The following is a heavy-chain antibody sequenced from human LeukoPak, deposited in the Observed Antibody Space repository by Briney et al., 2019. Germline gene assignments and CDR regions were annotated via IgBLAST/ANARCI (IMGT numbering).Heavy chain of an antibody. Sequence: ASVKVSCKAPGYTFTSYYMHWVRQAPGQGLEWMGIINPSGGSTSYARKFQGRVTMTTDTSTSTAYMELRSLRSDDTAVYYCARPHFWDDSEVFDYWGQGTLVTVSS. CDR2: INPSGGST. J-gene: IGHJ4*02. V-gene: IGHV1-46*01. D-gene: IGHD3-3*02. CDR3: ARPHFWDDSEVFDY. CDR1: GYTFTSYY.